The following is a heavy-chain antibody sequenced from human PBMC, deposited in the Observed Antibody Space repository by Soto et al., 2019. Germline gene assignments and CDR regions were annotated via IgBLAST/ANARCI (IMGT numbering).Heavy chain of an antibody. CDR2: IYYSGST. V-gene: IGHV4-59*12. D-gene: IGHD6-6*01. J-gene: IGHJ6*02. Sequence: SETLSLTCTVSGDSITRYYWSWIRQPPGKGLEWIGYIYYSGSTNYNPSLKSRVTISVDTSKNQFSLKLSSVTAADTAVYYCARDSIAAPAYYYYGMDVWGQGTTVTVSS. CDR1: GDSITRYY. CDR3: ARDSIAAPAYYYYGMDV.